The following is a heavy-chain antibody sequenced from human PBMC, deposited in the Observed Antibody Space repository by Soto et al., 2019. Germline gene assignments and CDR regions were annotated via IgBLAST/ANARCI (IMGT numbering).Heavy chain of an antibody. V-gene: IGHV4-34*01. D-gene: IGHD3-10*01. CDR3: ARRPYGSGHYYYYGMAV. CDR1: GGTFSGYY. J-gene: IGHJ6*02. Sequence: SETLSLTCTVSGGTFSGYYWSWILQPPGKGLEWIGEVNHRGSTNYSPSFQGHVTISADKSISTAYLQWSSLKASDTAMYYCARRPYGSGHYYYYGMAVRGQGTTVTVSS. CDR2: VNHRGST.